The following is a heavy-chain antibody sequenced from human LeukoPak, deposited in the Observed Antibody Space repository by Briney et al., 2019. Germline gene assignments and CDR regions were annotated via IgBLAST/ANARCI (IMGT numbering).Heavy chain of an antibody. J-gene: IGHJ4*02. CDR1: GFTFSSYS. Sequence: PGGSLRLSCAASGFTFSSYSMNWVRQAPGKGLEWVSSISSSSSYIYYADSVKGRFTISRDNAKNSLYLQMNSLRAEDTAVYYCARDESGSWYYFDYWGQGTLVTVSS. V-gene: IGHV3-21*01. CDR3: ARDESGSWYYFDY. D-gene: IGHD6-13*01. CDR2: ISSSSSYI.